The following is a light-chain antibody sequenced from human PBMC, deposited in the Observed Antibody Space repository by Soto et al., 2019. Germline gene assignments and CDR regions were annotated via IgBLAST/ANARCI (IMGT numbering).Light chain of an antibody. CDR2: KAS. CDR1: QSITTW. V-gene: IGKV1-5*03. CDR3: QQYNSDSPYT. Sequence: DIQMTQSPSTLSASVGDRVTITCRASQSITTWLAWYQQKPGKATKLLIYKASSLESGVPSRFSGSGSGTEFTLTISSLQPDDFATYYCQQYNSDSPYTFGQGTKLEIK. J-gene: IGKJ2*01.